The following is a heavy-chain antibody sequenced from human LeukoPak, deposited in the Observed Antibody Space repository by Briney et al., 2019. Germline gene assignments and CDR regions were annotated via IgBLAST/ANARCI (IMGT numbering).Heavy chain of an antibody. CDR2: MYSSGTI. CDR1: GGSVSGSYY. J-gene: IGHJ4*02. V-gene: IGHV4-59*08. Sequence: SETLSLTCTVSGGSVSGSYYWNWIRQPPGKGLEWIGYMYSSGTINYNPSLKSRVTVSIDRSKNQFSPKLSSVTATDTAVYYCARHYGPWGQGTLVTVSS. CDR3: ARHYGP. D-gene: IGHD3-10*01.